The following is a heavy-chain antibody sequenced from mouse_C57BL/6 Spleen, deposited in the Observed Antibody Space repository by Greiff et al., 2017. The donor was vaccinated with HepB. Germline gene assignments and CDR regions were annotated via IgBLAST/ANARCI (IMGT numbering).Heavy chain of an antibody. CDR1: GYTFTDYE. Sequence: VQLQQSGAELVRPGASVTLSCKASGYTFTDYEMHWVKQTPVHGLEWIGAIDPETGGTAYNQKFKGKAILTADKSSSTAYMELRSLTSEDSAVYYCTRGAVVAHYAMDYWGQGTSVTVSS. J-gene: IGHJ4*01. CDR3: TRGAVVAHYAMDY. CDR2: IDPETGGT. D-gene: IGHD1-1*01. V-gene: IGHV1-15*01.